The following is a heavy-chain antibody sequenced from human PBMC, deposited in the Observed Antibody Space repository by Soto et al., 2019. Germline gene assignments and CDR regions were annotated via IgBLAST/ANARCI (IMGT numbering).Heavy chain of an antibody. J-gene: IGHJ1*01. D-gene: IGHD2-15*01. CDR1: GYTFTSHG. Sequence: GASVKVSCKASGYTFTSHGISRVRQAPGPGLEWMGRISAYNGNTNYVEKLQGRVTMTTDTSTSTAYMELRSLTSDDTAVYYCARDQADCSGGSCYSAEYFQHWGQGTLVTVSP. CDR3: ARDQADCSGGSCYSAEYFQH. CDR2: ISAYNGNT. V-gene: IGHV1-18*01.